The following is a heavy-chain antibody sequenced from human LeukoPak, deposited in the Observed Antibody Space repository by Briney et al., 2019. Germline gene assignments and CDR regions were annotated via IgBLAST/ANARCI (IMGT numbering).Heavy chain of an antibody. D-gene: IGHD6-6*01. CDR3: TESPIDYSSSGDY. Sequence: GESLKISCKGSGYSFTSYWISWARQLPGKGLEWMGRIDPSDSYTNYSPSFQGHVTISADKSISTAYLQWSSLKASDTAMYYCTESPIDYSSSGDYWGQGTLVTVSS. V-gene: IGHV5-10-1*01. CDR2: IDPSDSYT. CDR1: GYSFTSYW. J-gene: IGHJ4*02.